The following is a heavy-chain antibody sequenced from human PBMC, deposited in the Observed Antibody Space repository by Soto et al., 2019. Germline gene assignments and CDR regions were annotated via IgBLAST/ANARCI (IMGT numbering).Heavy chain of an antibody. CDR2: ISWNSGSI. CDR3: AKSGAYTIFGVVNYYGMDV. Sequence: EVQLVESGGGLVQPGRSLRLSCAASGFTFDDYAMHWVRQAPGKGLEWVSGISWNSGSIGYADSVKGRFTISRDNAKNSLYLQMNSLRAEDTALYYCAKSGAYTIFGVVNYYGMDVWGQGTTVTVSS. D-gene: IGHD3-3*01. CDR1: GFTFDDYA. V-gene: IGHV3-9*01. J-gene: IGHJ6*02.